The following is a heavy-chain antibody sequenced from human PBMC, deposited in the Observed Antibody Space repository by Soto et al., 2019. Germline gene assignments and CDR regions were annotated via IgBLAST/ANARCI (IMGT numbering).Heavy chain of an antibody. CDR1: GYTFTRYA. D-gene: IGHD2-21*02. J-gene: IGHJ4*02. Sequence: ASVKVSCKASGYTFTRYAMHWVRQAPGQRPEWMGWINPGNGDTKYSEKLQGRVTFTRDTSATTIYMELSSLRSEDTALYYCARNSYISGDDDSYYFDYWGQGTPVTVSS. CDR2: INPGNGDT. CDR3: ARNSYISGDDDSYYFDY. V-gene: IGHV1-3*01.